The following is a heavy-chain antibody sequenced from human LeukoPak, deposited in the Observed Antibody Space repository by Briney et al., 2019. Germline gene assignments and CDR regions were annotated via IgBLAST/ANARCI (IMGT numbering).Heavy chain of an antibody. V-gene: IGHV1-69*05. D-gene: IGHD1-26*01. CDR1: GGTFSSYA. J-gene: IGHJ4*02. CDR3: ARSGVLVGATRLDY. CDR2: IFPIFGTA. Sequence: SVKVSCKASGGTFSSYAISWVRQAPGQGLDWLGRIFPIFGTANYAQKFQGRVTITTDESTSTAYMELSSLRSGDTAVYYCARSGVLVGATRLDYWGRGTLVTVSS.